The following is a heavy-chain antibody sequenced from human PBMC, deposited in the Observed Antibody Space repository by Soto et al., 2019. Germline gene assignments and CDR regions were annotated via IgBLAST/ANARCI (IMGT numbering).Heavy chain of an antibody. CDR1: GYTFTSYG. D-gene: IGHD3-22*01. CDR2: ISAYNGNT. Sequence: ASVKVSCKASGYTFTSYGISWVRQAPGQGLEWMGWISAYNGNTNYAQKLQGRVTMTTDTSTSTAYMELRSLRSDDTAVYYCARGGNYYDSSGLYYYYYGMDVWGQRTTVNVSS. J-gene: IGHJ6*02. V-gene: IGHV1-18*01. CDR3: ARGGNYYDSSGLYYYYYGMDV.